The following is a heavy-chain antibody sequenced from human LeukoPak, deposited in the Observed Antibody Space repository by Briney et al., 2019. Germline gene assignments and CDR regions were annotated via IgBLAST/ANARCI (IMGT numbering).Heavy chain of an antibody. Sequence: GGSLRLSCAASGFTFSSYSMSWVRQAPGKGLEWVSVICTGGSTYYADSVKGRFTISRDNSKNTLYLQMNSLRAEDTAVYYCATKMDWGQGTLVTVSS. J-gene: IGHJ4*02. CDR2: ICTGGST. V-gene: IGHV3-53*01. CDR3: ATKMD. CDR1: GFTFSSYS. D-gene: IGHD5-24*01.